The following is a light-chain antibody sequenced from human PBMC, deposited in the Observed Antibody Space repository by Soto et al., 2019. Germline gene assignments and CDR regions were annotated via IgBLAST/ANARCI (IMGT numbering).Light chain of an antibody. Sequence: QSVLTQPPSASGTPGQRVTMSCSGSRSNIGSHYVYWYQQLPGTAPKVLLYRNNQRPSGVPDRFSGSKSGTSASLAISGLRSEDEADYYCATWDDSLSVLFGGGTKLTVL. CDR1: RSNIGSHY. CDR3: ATWDDSLSVL. V-gene: IGLV1-47*01. CDR2: RNN. J-gene: IGLJ2*01.